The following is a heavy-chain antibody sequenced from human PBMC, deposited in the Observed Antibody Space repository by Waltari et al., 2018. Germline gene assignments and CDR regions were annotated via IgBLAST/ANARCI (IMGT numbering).Heavy chain of an antibody. Sequence: QVQLVQSGAEVKKPGSSVKVSCKASGGTFSSYAISWVRQAPGQGLEWMGGIIPDFGTANSAQKVQSRVTMTAEKSNSTAYMELSILRSEDTAVYYCAVGALPRYYYYYMDVWGKGTTVTVSS. CDR3: AVGALPRYYYYYMDV. CDR2: IIPDFGTA. J-gene: IGHJ6*03. V-gene: IGHV1-69*14. CDR1: GGTFSSYA.